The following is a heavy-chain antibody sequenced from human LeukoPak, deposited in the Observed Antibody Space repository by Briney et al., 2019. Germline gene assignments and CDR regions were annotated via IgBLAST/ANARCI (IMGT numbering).Heavy chain of an antibody. CDR2: IKEDGSEK. J-gene: IGHJ4*02. Sequence: GGSLRLSCAASGFTFSSYWMSWVRQALGKGLEWVADIKEDGSEKYYVDSVKGRFTISRDNAKNSLYLQMNSLRAEDTAVYYCALNPDYYGSGSFDYWGQGTLVTVSS. V-gene: IGHV3-7*01. CDR1: GFTFSSYW. D-gene: IGHD3-10*01. CDR3: ALNPDYYGSGSFDY.